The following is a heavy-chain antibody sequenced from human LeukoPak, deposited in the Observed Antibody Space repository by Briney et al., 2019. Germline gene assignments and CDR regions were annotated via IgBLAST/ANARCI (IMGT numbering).Heavy chain of an antibody. Sequence: AGGSLRLSCAASGFTFSSYEMNWVRQAPGKGLEWVSYISSSGSTIYYADSVKGRFTISRDNAKNSLYLQMNSLRAEDTAVYYCARERYSSGWYRADYWGQGTLVTVSS. CDR1: GFTFSSYE. CDR3: ARERYSSGWYRADY. J-gene: IGHJ4*02. V-gene: IGHV3-48*03. D-gene: IGHD6-19*01. CDR2: ISSSGSTI.